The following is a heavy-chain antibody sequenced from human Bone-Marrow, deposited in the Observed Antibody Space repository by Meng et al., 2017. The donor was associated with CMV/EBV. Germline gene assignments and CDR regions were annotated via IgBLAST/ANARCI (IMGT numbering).Heavy chain of an antibody. CDR1: GGTFSSYA. CDR2: IIPIFGTA. Sequence: SVKVSCKASGGTFSSYAIRWVRQAPGQGLEWMGGIIPIFGTANYAQKFQGRVTITTDESSSTAYMELSSLRSEDTAVYYCQTRDYYDSSGCDYWGQGTLVTVSS. CDR3: QTRDYYDSSGCDY. J-gene: IGHJ4*02. V-gene: IGHV1-69*05. D-gene: IGHD3-22*01.